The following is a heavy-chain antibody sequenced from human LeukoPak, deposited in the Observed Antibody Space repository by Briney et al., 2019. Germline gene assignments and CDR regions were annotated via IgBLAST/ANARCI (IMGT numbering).Heavy chain of an antibody. Sequence: PSETLSLTCTVSGGSISSYYWSWIRQPAGKGLEWIGRIYTSGSTNYNPSLKSRVTMSVDTSKNQFSLKLSSMTAADTAVYYCARASTYDFWSGYYITYFDYWGQGTLVTVSS. J-gene: IGHJ4*02. D-gene: IGHD3-3*01. CDR1: GGSISSYY. CDR2: IYTSGST. V-gene: IGHV4-4*07. CDR3: ARASTYDFWSGYYITYFDY.